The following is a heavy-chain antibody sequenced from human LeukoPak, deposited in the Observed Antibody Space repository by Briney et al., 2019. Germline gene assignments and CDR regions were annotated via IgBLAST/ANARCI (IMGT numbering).Heavy chain of an antibody. CDR2: INPSGGST. CDR3: ARITGTTSFDY. CDR1: GYTFTSYG. J-gene: IGHJ4*02. D-gene: IGHD1-20*01. V-gene: IGHV1-46*01. Sequence: ASVKVSCKTSGYTFTSYGVSWVRQAPGQGLEWMGIINPSGGSTTYAQKFQGRVTMTRDTSTSTVYMELTSLRSEDTAVYYCARITGTTSFDYWGQGTLVTVSS.